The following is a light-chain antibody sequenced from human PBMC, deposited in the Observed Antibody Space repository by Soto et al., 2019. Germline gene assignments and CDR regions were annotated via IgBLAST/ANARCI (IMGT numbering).Light chain of an antibody. CDR1: QTVSSN. CDR2: GTS. CDR3: QQYHQWPPVT. Sequence: EIVLTQSPVTLSVSPGERATLSCRASQTVSSNLAWYQHKPGQAPRLLIYGTSTRATGIPARFSGGQSGTEFTLTISSLQSEDSAVYYCQQYHQWPPVTFGGGTKVDIK. V-gene: IGKV3-15*01. J-gene: IGKJ4*01.